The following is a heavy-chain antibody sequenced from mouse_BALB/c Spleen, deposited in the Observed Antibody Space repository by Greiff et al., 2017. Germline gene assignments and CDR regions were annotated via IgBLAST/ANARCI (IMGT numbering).Heavy chain of an antibody. J-gene: IGHJ2*01. CDR2: IRLKSNNYAT. V-gene: IGHV6-6*02. D-gene: IGHD1-2*01. CDR1: GFTFSNYW. CDR3: TRPFYYGYDY. Sequence: EVQGVESGGGLVQPGGSMKLSCVASGFTFSNYWMNWVRQSPEKGLEWVAEIRLKSNNYATHYAESVKGRFTISRDDSKSSVYLQMNNLRAEDTGIYYCTRPFYYGYDYWGQGTTLTVSS.